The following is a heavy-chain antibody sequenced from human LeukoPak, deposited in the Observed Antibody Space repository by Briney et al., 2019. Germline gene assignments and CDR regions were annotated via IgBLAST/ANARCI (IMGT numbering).Heavy chain of an antibody. D-gene: IGHD3-10*01. Sequence: SETLSLTCTVSGASISTGSSYWSWIRQPAGEGLEWIGRIHNSGSTNYNPSLKSRVTISVDTSKNQFSLKLSSVTAADTAVYYCARLKVSMVRGDNFDYWGQGTLVTVSS. CDR3: ARLKVSMVRGDNFDY. CDR2: IHNSGST. J-gene: IGHJ4*02. CDR1: GASISTGSSY. V-gene: IGHV4-61*02.